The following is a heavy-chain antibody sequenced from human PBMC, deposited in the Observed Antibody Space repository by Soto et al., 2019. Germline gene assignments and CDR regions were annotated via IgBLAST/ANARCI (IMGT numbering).Heavy chain of an antibody. J-gene: IGHJ5*02. CDR2: IIPIFGTA. CDR1: GGTFSSYA. CDR3: VPFLMRGCSHNWFDP. Sequence: GASVKVSCKASGGTFSSYAISWVRQAPGQGLEWMGGIIPIFGTANYAQKFQGRVTITADKSTSTAYMELSSLRSEDTAVYYCVPFLMRGCSHNWFDPWGQGTLVTVSS. D-gene: IGHD3-3*01. V-gene: IGHV1-69*06.